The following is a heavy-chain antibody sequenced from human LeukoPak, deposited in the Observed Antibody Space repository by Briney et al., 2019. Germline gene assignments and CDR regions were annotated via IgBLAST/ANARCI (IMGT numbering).Heavy chain of an antibody. CDR1: GGSISSGSYY. V-gene: IGHV4-61*02. D-gene: IGHD3-22*01. CDR2: IYTSGST. CDR3: ARVGYYYDSSGYYYYYYYMDV. Sequence: SETLSLTCTVSGGSISSGSYYWGWIRQPAGKGLEWIGRIYTSGSTNYNPSLKSRVTISVDTSKNQFSLKLSSVTAADTAVYYCARVGYYYDSSGYYYYYYYMDVWGKGTTVTVSS. J-gene: IGHJ6*03.